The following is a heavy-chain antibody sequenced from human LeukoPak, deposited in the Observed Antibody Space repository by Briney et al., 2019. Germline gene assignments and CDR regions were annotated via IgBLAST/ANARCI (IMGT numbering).Heavy chain of an antibody. CDR2: IYPGDSDT. CDR3: ARLLDYPRGGFDP. V-gene: IGHV5-51*01. J-gene: IGHJ5*02. D-gene: IGHD3/OR15-3a*01. Sequence: GESLKISCKGSGYSFTSYWIGWVRQMPGKGLEWMGIIYPGDSDTRYSPSFQGQVTISADKSISTAYLQWSSLKASDTAMYNCARLLDYPRGGFDPWGQGTLVTVSS. CDR1: GYSFTSYW.